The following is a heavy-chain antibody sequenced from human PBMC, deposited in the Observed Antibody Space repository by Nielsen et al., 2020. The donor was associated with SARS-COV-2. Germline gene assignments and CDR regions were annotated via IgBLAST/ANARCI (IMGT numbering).Heavy chain of an antibody. Sequence: GESLKISCAASGFTFSSYSMNWVRQAPGKGLEWVSYISSSSSTIYYADSVKGRFTISRDNAKNSLYLQMNSLRSEDTAVYYCARDRIKEDRKPSPTFDYWGQGTLVTVSS. D-gene: IGHD2/OR15-2a*01. J-gene: IGHJ4*02. CDR1: GFTFSSYS. CDR2: ISSSSSTI. V-gene: IGHV3-48*01. CDR3: ARDRIKEDRKPSPTFDY.